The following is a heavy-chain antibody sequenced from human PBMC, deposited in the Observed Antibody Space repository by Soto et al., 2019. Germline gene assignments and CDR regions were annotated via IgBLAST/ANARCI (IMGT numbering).Heavy chain of an antibody. V-gene: IGHV1-3*01. CDR1: GYTFTSYA. CDR3: ARGNLGYCSSTSCPTYYYYYYMDV. D-gene: IGHD2-2*01. J-gene: IGHJ6*03. Sequence: GASVKVSCKASGYTFTSYAMHWVRQAPGQRLEWMGWINAGNGNTKYSQKFQGRVTITRDTSASTAYMELSSLRSEDMAVYYCARGNLGYCSSTSCPTYYYYYYMDVWGKGTTVTVSS. CDR2: INAGNGNT.